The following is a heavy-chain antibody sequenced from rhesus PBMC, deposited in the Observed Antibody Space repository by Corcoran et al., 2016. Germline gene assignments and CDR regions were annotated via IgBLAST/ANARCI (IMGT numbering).Heavy chain of an antibody. CDR1: GGSISSSY. CDR3: ARDQSQAAAVFDY. D-gene: IGHD6-25*01. V-gene: IGHV4-169*02. CDR2: IYGSGSST. Sequence: QLQLQESGPGLVKPSETLSVTCAVSGGSISSSYWSWTRQAPGKGLEWIGYIYGSGSSTNYNPSLKSRVTLSVDTSKNQLSLKLSSVTTADTAVYYCARDQSQAAAVFDYWGPGVLVTVSS. J-gene: IGHJ4*01.